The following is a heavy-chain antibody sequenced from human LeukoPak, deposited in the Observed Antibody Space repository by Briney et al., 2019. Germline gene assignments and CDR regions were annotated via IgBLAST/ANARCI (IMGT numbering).Heavy chain of an antibody. D-gene: IGHD5-18*01. Sequence: GGSLRLSCVASGFTFSRYWMSWVRQAPGKGLEWVANIKQDGGEFYYVDAVKGRFTISRDNAKSSLYLQMNSLRADDTAVYYCARARGYSYNPLFDSWGQGTLVTVSS. V-gene: IGHV3-7*04. CDR2: IKQDGGEF. J-gene: IGHJ4*02. CDR3: ARARGYSYNPLFDS. CDR1: GFTFSRYW.